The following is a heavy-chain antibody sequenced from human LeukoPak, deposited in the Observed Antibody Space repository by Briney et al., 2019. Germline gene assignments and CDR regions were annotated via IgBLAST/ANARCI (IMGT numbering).Heavy chain of an antibody. CDR2: IVVGSGNK. D-gene: IGHD4-17*01. CDR3: AANYGDYVRYYYMDV. J-gene: IGHJ6*03. Sequence: SVKVSCKAAGFTFTSSAMQWVRQARGQRLEWIGWIVVGSGNKNYAQKFQERSTITRDMSTSTAYMELSSLRSEDTAVYYCAANYGDYVRYYYMDVWGKGTTVTVSS. V-gene: IGHV1-58*02. CDR1: GFTFTSSA.